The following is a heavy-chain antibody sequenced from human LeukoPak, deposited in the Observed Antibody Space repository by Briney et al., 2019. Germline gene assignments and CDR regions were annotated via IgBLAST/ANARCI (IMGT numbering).Heavy chain of an antibody. CDR2: ISAYNGNT. CDR3: ARGSGSYPAYYYYMDV. V-gene: IGHV1-18*01. CDR1: GYTFTSYG. Sequence: ASVKVSCKASGYTFTSYGISWVRQAPGQGLEWMGWISAYNGNTNYAQKLQGGVTMTTDTSTSTAYMELRSLRSDDTAVYYCARGSGSYPAYYYYMDVWGKGTTVTISS. D-gene: IGHD1-26*01. J-gene: IGHJ6*03.